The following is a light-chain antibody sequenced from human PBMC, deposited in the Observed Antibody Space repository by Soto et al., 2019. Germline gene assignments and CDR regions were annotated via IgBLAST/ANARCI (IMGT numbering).Light chain of an antibody. V-gene: IGLV2-8*01. CDR2: EVS. CDR1: SSDVGGYNY. Sequence: QAVVTQPPSASGSPGQSVTISCTGTSSDVGGYNYVSWYQQHPGKAPKLMIYEVSKRPSAVPDRFSGSKSGNTASLTVSGLQAEDEADYYCSSYAGSNNLVFGGGTKLTVL. CDR3: SSYAGSNNLV. J-gene: IGLJ2*01.